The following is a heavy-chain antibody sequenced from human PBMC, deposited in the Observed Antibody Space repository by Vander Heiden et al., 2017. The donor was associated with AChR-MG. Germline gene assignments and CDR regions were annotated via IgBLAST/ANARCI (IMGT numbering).Heavy chain of an antibody. CDR3: ARERSLELRRRSRYFDY. CDR2: IKQDGSEK. D-gene: IGHD1-7*01. CDR1: GFTFSSYW. V-gene: IGHV3-7*01. Sequence: EVQLVESGGGLVQPGGSLRLSCAASGFTFSSYWMSWVRQAPGKGLEWVANIKQDGSEKYYVDSVKGRFTISRDNAKNSLYLQMNSLRAEDTAVYYCARERSLELRRRSRYFDYWGQGTLVTVSS. J-gene: IGHJ4*02.